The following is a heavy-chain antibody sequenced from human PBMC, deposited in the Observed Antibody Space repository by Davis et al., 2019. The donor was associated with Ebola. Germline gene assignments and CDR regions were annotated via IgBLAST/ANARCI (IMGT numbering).Heavy chain of an antibody. CDR2: ISYDGNNN. V-gene: IGHV3-30-3*01. CDR1: GFIFSHYA. D-gene: IGHD7-27*01. CDR3: AKDLNWD. Sequence: GESLKISCAGSGFIFSHYAVHWVRKAPGKGLEWLAVISYDGNNNFYAQSVKGRFTVSRDDSKRTVYLQMNSLRAEDTAVYYCAKDLNWDWGQGTLVTVSS. J-gene: IGHJ4*02.